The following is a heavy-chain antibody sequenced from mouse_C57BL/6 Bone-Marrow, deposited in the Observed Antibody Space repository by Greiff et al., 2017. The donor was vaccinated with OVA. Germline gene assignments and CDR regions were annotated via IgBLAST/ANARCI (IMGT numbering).Heavy chain of an antibody. Sequence: VQLQESGAELARPGASVKLSCKASGYTFTSYGISWVKQSTGQGLEWIGEIYPRSGNTYYNEKFKGKATLTADKSSSTAYMELRSLTSEDSAVYFCARPSYYGNLYYFDYWGQGTTLTVSS. J-gene: IGHJ2*01. CDR2: IYPRSGNT. V-gene: IGHV1-81*01. D-gene: IGHD2-1*01. CDR3: ARPSYYGNLYYFDY. CDR1: GYTFTSYG.